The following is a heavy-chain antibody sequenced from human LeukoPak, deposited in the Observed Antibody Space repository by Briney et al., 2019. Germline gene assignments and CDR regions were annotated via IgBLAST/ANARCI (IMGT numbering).Heavy chain of an antibody. D-gene: IGHD7-27*01. CDR1: GFTFSSYT. J-gene: IGHJ4*02. CDR2: ITTGDGNT. Sequence: GGSLRLSCTASGFTFSSYTMTWVRQAPGKGLKWVSTITTGDGNTYYADSVKGRFTVSGDDSKNTLYLQMNSLRAEDTAVYYCAKDGGLWVSAHWGDSWGRGTLVTVSS. CDR3: AKDGGLWVSAHWGDS. V-gene: IGHV3-23*01.